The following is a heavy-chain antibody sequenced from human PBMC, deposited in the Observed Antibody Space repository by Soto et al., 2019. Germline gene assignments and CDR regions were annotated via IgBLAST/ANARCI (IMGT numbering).Heavy chain of an antibody. CDR1: GGSISNYY. Sequence: PSETLSLTCTVSGGSISNYYWSWIRQPPGKGLEWIGYIYYTGSTSYNPSLKSRVTISVDTSKNQVSLRLTSVTAADTAVYYCARGSGSSGWRPDSWGQGIVVTVSS. CDR2: IYYTGST. CDR3: ARGSGSSGWRPDS. D-gene: IGHD6-25*01. V-gene: IGHV4-59*01. J-gene: IGHJ4*02.